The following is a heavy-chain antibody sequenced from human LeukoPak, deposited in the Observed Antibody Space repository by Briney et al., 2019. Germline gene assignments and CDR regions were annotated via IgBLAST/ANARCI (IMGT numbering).Heavy chain of an antibody. Sequence: PGGSLRLSCAASGFSVSSNYMSWVRQAPGKGLEWVSCISSSSTYIYYADSVKGRFSISRDNAKNSLYLQMNSLRAEDTAVYYCARGRSPGAFDIWGQGTMVTVSS. J-gene: IGHJ3*02. CDR1: GFSVSSNY. V-gene: IGHV3-21*01. CDR2: ISSSSTYI. CDR3: ARGRSPGAFDI.